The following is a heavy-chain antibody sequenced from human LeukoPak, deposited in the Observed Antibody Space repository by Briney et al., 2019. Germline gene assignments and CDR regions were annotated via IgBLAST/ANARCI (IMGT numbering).Heavy chain of an antibody. Sequence: GGSLRLSCAASGFTFSSYGMPWVRQAPGKGLEWVAVISYDGSNKYYADSVKGRFTISRDNSKNTLYLQMNSLRAEDTAVYYCATTRHDSWYFDYWGQGTLVTVSS. V-gene: IGHV3-30*03. J-gene: IGHJ4*02. D-gene: IGHD3-22*01. CDR2: ISYDGSNK. CDR3: ATTRHDSWYFDY. CDR1: GFTFSSYG.